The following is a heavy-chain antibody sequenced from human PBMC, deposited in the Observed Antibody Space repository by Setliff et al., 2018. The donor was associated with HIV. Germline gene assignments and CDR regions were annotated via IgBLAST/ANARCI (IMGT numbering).Heavy chain of an antibody. CDR1: NGSINGYY. D-gene: IGHD2-21*01. J-gene: IGHJ4*02. V-gene: IGHV4-59*01. CDR3: ARVHLYDATAYYSSFES. CDR2: ISHTGST. Sequence: TLSLTRSVSNGSINGYYWTWIRQPPGKGLEWIGYISHTGSTNFNPSLKSRVSMSVDLSKNQFSLHLVSVTAADTAVYFCARVHLYDATAYYSSFESWGPGILVTVSS.